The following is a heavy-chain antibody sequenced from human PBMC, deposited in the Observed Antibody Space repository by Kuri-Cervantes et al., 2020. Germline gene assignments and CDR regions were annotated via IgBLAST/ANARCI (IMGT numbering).Heavy chain of an antibody. Sequence: GESLKISCAASGFTFSSYWMSWVRQAPGKGLEWVSAISGSGGSTYYADSVKGRFTISRDNSKNTLYLQMNSLRAEDTAVYYCARDKRTTQRADYYYGMDVWGQGTTVTVSS. D-gene: IGHD4-11*01. J-gene: IGHJ6*02. CDR3: ARDKRTTQRADYYYGMDV. V-gene: IGHV3-23*01. CDR2: ISGSGGST. CDR1: GFTFSSYW.